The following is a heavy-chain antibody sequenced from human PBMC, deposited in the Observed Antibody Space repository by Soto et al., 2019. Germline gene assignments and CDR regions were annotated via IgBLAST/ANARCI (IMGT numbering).Heavy chain of an antibody. V-gene: IGHV2-5*02. CDR2: IYWDDDK. CDR3: AHRMADYYGSGNNWFDP. J-gene: IGHJ5*02. Sequence: QITLKESGPTLVKPTQTLTLTCTFSGFSLSTNGVGVGWVRQPPGKALEWLAVIYWDDDKRYSPSLKSRLTSTKDTSKNQVVLTMTNMDPVDTATCYCAHRMADYYGSGNNWFDPWGQGTLVTVSS. D-gene: IGHD3-10*01. CDR1: GFSLSTNGVG.